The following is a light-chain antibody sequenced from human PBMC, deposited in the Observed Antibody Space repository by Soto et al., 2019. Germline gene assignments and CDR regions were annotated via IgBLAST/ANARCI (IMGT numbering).Light chain of an antibody. CDR1: QSLSNN. Sequence: EIVMTQSPATLSVSPRERATLSCRASQSLSNNLAWYQQKPGQAPRLLIYGASTRATGIPARFSGSGSGTEFTLTISSLQSEDFAVYYCQQYNNWPPWTFGQGTKVEIK. J-gene: IGKJ1*01. V-gene: IGKV3-15*01. CDR3: QQYNNWPPWT. CDR2: GAS.